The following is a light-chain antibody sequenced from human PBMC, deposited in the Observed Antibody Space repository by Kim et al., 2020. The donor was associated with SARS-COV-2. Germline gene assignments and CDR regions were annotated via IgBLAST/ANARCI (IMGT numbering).Light chain of an antibody. V-gene: IGLV3-1*01. CDR2: HDT. CDR1: DLGNKY. Sequence: GSPGQTASITCSGGDLGNKYVGWYQVKPAQSPVQVIYHDTKRPSGIPERFSGSNSGNTATLTISGTQAMDEADYYCQAWDSSTYVFGTGTKVTVL. CDR3: QAWDSSTYV. J-gene: IGLJ1*01.